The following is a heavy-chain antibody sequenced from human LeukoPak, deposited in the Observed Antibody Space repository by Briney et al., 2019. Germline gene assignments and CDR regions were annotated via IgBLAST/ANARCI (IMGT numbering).Heavy chain of an antibody. CDR1: GMTFSSHG. D-gene: IGHD3-16*02. V-gene: IGHV3-33*01. CDR3: ARDIGYSDY. Sequence: PGTSMRLSCAASGMTFSSHGMHWVRQAPGKGLEWVAIIWYDGSNKYYADSVKGRFTISRDNSKNTLYLQMNSLRAEDTAVYYCARDIGYSDYWGQGTLVSVSS. CDR2: IWYDGSNK. J-gene: IGHJ4*02.